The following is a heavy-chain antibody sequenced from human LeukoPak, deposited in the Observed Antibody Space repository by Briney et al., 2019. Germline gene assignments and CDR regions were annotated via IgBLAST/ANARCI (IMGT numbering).Heavy chain of an antibody. CDR1: GFIFSSYG. CDR3: ARGITGTNNWFDP. V-gene: IGHV3-30*02. D-gene: IGHD1/OR15-1a*01. J-gene: IGHJ5*02. CDR2: IRYDGSNK. Sequence: GGSLRLSCAASGFIFSSYGMHWVRQAPGKGLEWVAFIRYDGSNKYYADSVKGRFTISRDNSKNTLYLQMNSLRAEDTAVYYCARGITGTNNWFDPWGQGTLVTVSS.